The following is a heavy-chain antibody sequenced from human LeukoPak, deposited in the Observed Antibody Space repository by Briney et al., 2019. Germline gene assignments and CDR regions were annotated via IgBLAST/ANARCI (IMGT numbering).Heavy chain of an antibody. CDR2: IYSGGST. CDR3: ARDGYSSGWLLYMDV. J-gene: IGHJ6*03. D-gene: IGHD6-19*01. CDR1: GFTVSSNY. V-gene: IGHV3-53*01. Sequence: GGSLRLSCAASGFTVSSNYMSWVRQAPGKGLEWVSVIYSGGSTYYADSVKGRFTISRDNSKNTLYLQMNSLRAEDTAVYYCARDGYSSGWLLYMDVWGKGTTVTVSS.